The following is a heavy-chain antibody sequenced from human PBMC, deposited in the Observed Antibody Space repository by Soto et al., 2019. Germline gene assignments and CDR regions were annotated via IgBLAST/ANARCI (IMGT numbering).Heavy chain of an antibody. J-gene: IGHJ3*02. V-gene: IGHV4-39*01. CDR3: ARRRIDYGDYFDAFDI. Sequence: QLQLHESGPGLVKPSETLSLTCTVSGGSISSSSYYWGWIRQPPGKGLEWIGSIYYSGSTYYNPSLKSRVTISVDTSKNQFSLKLSSVTAADTAVYYCARRRIDYGDYFDAFDIWGQGTMVTVSS. D-gene: IGHD4-17*01. CDR2: IYYSGST. CDR1: GGSISSSSYY.